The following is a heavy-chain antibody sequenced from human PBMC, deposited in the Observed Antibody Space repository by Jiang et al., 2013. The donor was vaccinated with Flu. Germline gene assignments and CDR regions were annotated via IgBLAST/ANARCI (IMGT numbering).Heavy chain of an antibody. CDR1: GFSLTTGGVG. Sequence: TQTLTLTCTFSGFSLTTGGVGVGWLRQPPGKTLEWLSLIYWDGAKRYSPSLKDRLAISEGTSSNQVVLTMTNMDPADTGTYYCAHRRGITLVQGIIFGDYFDYWGQGILVTVSS. J-gene: IGHJ4*02. D-gene: IGHD3-10*01. V-gene: IGHV2-5*02. CDR2: IYWDGAK. CDR3: AHRRGITLVQGIIFGDYFDY.